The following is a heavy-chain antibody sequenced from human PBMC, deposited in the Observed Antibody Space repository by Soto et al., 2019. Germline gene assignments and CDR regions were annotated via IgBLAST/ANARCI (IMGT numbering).Heavy chain of an antibody. CDR3: AKDSTFDYSNPYFDY. CDR1: GFTFDDYA. J-gene: IGHJ4*02. CDR2: ISWNSGSI. D-gene: IGHD4-4*01. V-gene: IGHV3-9*01. Sequence: EVQLVESGGGLVQPGRSLRLSCAASGFTFDDYAMHWVRQAPGKGLEWVSGISWNSGSIGYADSVKGRLTISRDNAKNSLYLQMNSLRAEDTALYYCAKDSTFDYSNPYFDYWGQGTLVTVSS.